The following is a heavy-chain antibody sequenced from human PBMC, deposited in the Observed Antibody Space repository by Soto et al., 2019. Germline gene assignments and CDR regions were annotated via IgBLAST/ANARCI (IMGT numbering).Heavy chain of an antibody. D-gene: IGHD2-15*01. CDR2: IIPIFGTA. Sequence: QVQLVQSGAEVKKPGSSVKVSCKASGGTFSSYAISWVRQAPGQGLEWMGGIIPIFGTANYAQKFQGRVTITADKSTSTGYMELSSLRSEHTAVYYCASATRGNNWFDPWGQGTLVTVSS. CDR1: GGTFSSYA. CDR3: ASATRGNNWFDP. V-gene: IGHV1-69*06. J-gene: IGHJ5*02.